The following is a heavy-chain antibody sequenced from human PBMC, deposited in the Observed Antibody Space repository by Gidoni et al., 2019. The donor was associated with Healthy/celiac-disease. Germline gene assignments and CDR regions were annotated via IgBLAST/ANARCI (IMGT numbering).Heavy chain of an antibody. CDR2: IKSKTDGGTT. Sequence: GLEWVGRIKSKTDGGTTDYAAPVKGRFTISRDDSKNTLYLQMNSLKTEDTAVYYCSVTGDTAMDVIYYYYGMDVWGQGTTVTVSS. J-gene: IGHJ6*02. CDR3: SVTGDTAMDVIYYYYGMDV. D-gene: IGHD5-18*01. V-gene: IGHV3-15*01.